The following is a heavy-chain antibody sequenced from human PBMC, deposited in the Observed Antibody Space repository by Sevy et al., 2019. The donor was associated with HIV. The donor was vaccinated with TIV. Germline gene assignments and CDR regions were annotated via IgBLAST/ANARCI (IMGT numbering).Heavy chain of an antibody. CDR1: GLTFNSHA. J-gene: IGHJ4*02. CDR2: ISGSGETT. V-gene: IGHV3-23*01. D-gene: IGHD3-3*01. Sequence: GGSLRLSCAASGLTFNSHAMSWVRQPPGRGLEWVSAISGSGETTVYADSVRGRFTISRYNSKNTLFLVMNSLRAEDTAVYYCAQDYMLNLWRGYFDSWGQGTLVFVSS. CDR3: AQDYMLNLWRGYFDS.